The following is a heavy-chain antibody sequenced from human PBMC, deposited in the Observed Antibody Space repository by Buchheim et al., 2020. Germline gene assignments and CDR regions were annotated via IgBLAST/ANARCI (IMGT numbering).Heavy chain of an antibody. Sequence: EVLLVESGGGVIQPGGSLRLSCVASGLIFSKYRMHWVRQVPGRGPEWISRISTDGSDTMYADSVKGRFTISRDNAKNMLYLEMTSLSPEDTAFYYCASGSNGWYETPLWEWGQGT. CDR2: ISTDGSDT. V-gene: IGHV3-74*03. CDR3: ASGSNGWYETPLWE. CDR1: GLIFSKYR. J-gene: IGHJ4*02. D-gene: IGHD6-19*01.